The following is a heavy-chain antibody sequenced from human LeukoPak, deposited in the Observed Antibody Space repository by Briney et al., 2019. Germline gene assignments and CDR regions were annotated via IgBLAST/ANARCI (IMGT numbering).Heavy chain of an antibody. CDR2: IYYSGST. CDR3: ARGLNSGWYVDY. CDR1: GGSVSSGSYY. V-gene: IGHV4-61*01. J-gene: IGHJ4*02. Sequence: SGTLSLTCTVSGGSVSSGSYYWSWIRQPPGKGLEWIGYIYYSGSTNYNPSLKSRVTISVDTSKNQFSLKLSSVTAADTAVYYCARGLNSGWYVDYWSQGTLVTVSS. D-gene: IGHD5-12*01.